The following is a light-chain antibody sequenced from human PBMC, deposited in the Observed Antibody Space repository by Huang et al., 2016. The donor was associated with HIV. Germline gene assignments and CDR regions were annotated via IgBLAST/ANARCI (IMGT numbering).Light chain of an antibody. J-gene: IGKJ1*01. CDR1: QRISTW. V-gene: IGKV1-5*03. CDR3: QHQWT. CDR2: KAS. Sequence: DIQVTQSPSTLSAFVGDRVNITCRTSQRISTWLAWYQQRPGKAHNLLISKASNLETWVPSRFSGNGSGTEFTLTIYGLQPDDLATYYCQHQWTFGQGTKVEIK.